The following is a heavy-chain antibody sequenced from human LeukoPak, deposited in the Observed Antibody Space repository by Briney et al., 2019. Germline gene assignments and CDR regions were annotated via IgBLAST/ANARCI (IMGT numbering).Heavy chain of an antibody. D-gene: IGHD1-26*01. J-gene: IGHJ4*02. CDR3: AREAVGATTKGAYDY. CDR1: GYTFTSYY. CDR2: INPSGGST. V-gene: IGHV1-46*03. Sequence: ASVKVSCKASGYTFTSYYMHWVRQAPGQGLEWMGIINPSGGSTSYAQKFQGRVTMTRDTSTSTVYMELSSLRSEDTAVYYCAREAVGATTKGAYDYWGQGTLVTVSS.